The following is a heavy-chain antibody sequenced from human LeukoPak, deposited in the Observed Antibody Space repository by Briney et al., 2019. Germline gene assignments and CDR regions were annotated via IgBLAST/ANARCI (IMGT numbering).Heavy chain of an antibody. CDR3: VRYGSGSYLRDPFDY. J-gene: IGHJ4*02. D-gene: IGHD3-10*01. Sequence: GGSLRLSCAASGFTFSSYWMSWVRQAPGKGLEWVANIKQDGSEKYYVDSVKGRFTISRDNADNTLFLQMNSLRAEDTAVYYCVRYGSGSYLRDPFDYWGQGTLVTVSS. CDR2: IKQDGSEK. CDR1: GFTFSSYW. V-gene: IGHV3-7*01.